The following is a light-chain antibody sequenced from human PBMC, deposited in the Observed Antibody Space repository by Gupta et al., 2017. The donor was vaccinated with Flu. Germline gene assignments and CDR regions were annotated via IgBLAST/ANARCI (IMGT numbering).Light chain of an antibody. J-gene: IGKJ2*01. Sequence: ETVMTQSPLSLPVTPGEPAFISCRSSQSLLHSNENNYLDWYVQKPGQSPRLLIYLVSSRASWVPDRFSGSGSGTDFTLKISRVEAEDVGVYFCMQALQTPYTFGQGTKLEIK. CDR3: MQALQTPYT. CDR2: LVS. V-gene: IGKV2-28*01. CDR1: QSLLHSNENNY.